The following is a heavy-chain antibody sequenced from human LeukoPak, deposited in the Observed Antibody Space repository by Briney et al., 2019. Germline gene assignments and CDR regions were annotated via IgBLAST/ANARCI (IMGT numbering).Heavy chain of an antibody. CDR3: ARGRHDSSGYYPLDY. D-gene: IGHD3-22*01. CDR2: IYYSGST. Sequence: PSQTLSLTCTVSGGSISSGGYYWSWIRQHPGKGLEWIGYIYYSGSTYYNPSLKSRVTISVDTSKNQFSLKLSSVTAADAAVYYWARGRHDSSGYYPLDYWGQGTLVTVSS. CDR1: GGSISSGGYY. J-gene: IGHJ4*02. V-gene: IGHV4-31*03.